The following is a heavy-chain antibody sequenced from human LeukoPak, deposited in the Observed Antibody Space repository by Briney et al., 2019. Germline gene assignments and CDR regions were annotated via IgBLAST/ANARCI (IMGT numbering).Heavy chain of an antibody. Sequence: WAAVKVSCKASGYTFTGYYMHWVRQAPGQGLGWMGWINPNSGGTNSAQKFQGRVTMTRDTSIRTAYMELSRLRSDDTAVYYCARVGSDSSGWRRFDYWGQGTLVTVSS. CDR3: ARVGSDSSGWRRFDY. D-gene: IGHD6-19*01. J-gene: IGHJ4*02. CDR2: INPNSGGT. V-gene: IGHV1-2*02. CDR1: GYTFTGYY.